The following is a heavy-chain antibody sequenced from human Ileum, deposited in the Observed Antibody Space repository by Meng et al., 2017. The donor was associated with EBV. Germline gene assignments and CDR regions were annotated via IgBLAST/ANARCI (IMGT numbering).Heavy chain of an antibody. V-gene: IGHV4-39*07. Sequence: QLKRQEAGPGLVKPSVTLSLTCGVSGGSFSSRKYYWGWIRQPPGKALEWIASIYYSGTTYHNPSLQSRVSISVDKSKNQVSLNMTSMTAADTAVYYCASRELAPFDYWGQGTLVTVSS. CDR1: GGSFSSRKYY. CDR2: IYYSGTT. CDR3: ASRELAPFDY. J-gene: IGHJ4*02. D-gene: IGHD1-26*01.